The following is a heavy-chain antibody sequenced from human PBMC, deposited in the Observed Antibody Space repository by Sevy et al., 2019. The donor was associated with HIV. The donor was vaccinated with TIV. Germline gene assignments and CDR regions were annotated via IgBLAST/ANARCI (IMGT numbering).Heavy chain of an antibody. CDR1: GFSISNNY. D-gene: IGHD2-15*01. Sequence: GGSLRPSCAPSGFSISNNYTAWVRQLPGKGREWVSLRYSGGSPYYEDSVKGRFALSRDMSKNTVYLQMSSLRAEDTAVYYCARGYCGGGSCTAFDPWGQGTLVTVSS. V-gene: IGHV3-53*01. J-gene: IGHJ5*02. CDR3: ARGYCGGGSCTAFDP. CDR2: RYSGGSP.